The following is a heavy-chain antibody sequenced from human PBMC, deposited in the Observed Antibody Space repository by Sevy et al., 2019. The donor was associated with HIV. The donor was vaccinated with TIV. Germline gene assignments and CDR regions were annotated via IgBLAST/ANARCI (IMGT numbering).Heavy chain of an antibody. D-gene: IGHD6-19*01. V-gene: IGHV1-69*13. CDR2: IIPILGTV. CDR1: GGTFSSYG. CDR3: ARGGGNGWYYFDY. Sequence: ASVKVSCKASGGTFSSYGISWVRQAPGQGLEWMGGIIPILGTVNYAQKFQGRVTITADESTKTAYMGLSSLRSEDTAGYYCARGGGNGWYYFDYWGQETLVTVTS. J-gene: IGHJ4*02.